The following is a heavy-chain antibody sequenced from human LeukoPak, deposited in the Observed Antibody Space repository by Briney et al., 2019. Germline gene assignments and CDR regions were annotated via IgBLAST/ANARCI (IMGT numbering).Heavy chain of an antibody. V-gene: IGHV4-34*01. D-gene: IGHD3-22*01. CDR3: ARGRTYYYDTSGYYPSIYYGMGV. CDR2: INHGEST. Sequence: SETLPLTCAVSGGSFSGYYWYWIRQPPGKGLEWIGEINHGESTNYNPSLKSRATLSVDTSKNQFSLKLTSVTAADTAVYYCARGRTYYYDTSGYYPSIYYGMGVWGQGTTVIVSS. J-gene: IGHJ6*02. CDR1: GGSFSGYY.